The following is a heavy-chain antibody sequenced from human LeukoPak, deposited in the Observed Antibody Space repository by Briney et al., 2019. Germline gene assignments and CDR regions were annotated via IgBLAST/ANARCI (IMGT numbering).Heavy chain of an antibody. V-gene: IGHV4-39*01. D-gene: IGHD3-3*01. CDR3: ARQLAKDFWSGYQLAWFDP. Sequence: SETLSLTCTVSGGSISSSSYYWGWILQPPGKGLEWIGSIYYSGSTYYTPSHSSRLTITVDTSKTQFSLKLRPATAADTAVYYCARQLAKDFWSGYQLAWFDPWGQGTLVTVSS. CDR2: IYYSGST. J-gene: IGHJ5*02. CDR1: GGSISSSSYY.